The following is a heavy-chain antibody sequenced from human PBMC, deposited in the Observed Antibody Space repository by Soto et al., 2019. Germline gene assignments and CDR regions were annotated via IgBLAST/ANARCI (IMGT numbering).Heavy chain of an antibody. D-gene: IGHD2-15*01. Sequence: GGSLRLSCTASGFTFGDYAMSWFRQAPGKGLEWAGFIRSKAYGGTTEYVASVKGRFTISRDDSKSIAYLQMNSLKTEDTAVYYCTRDTITYSPYYYYGMDVWGQGTTVTVSS. V-gene: IGHV3-49*03. J-gene: IGHJ6*02. CDR1: GFTFGDYA. CDR2: IRSKAYGGTT. CDR3: TRDTITYSPYYYYGMDV.